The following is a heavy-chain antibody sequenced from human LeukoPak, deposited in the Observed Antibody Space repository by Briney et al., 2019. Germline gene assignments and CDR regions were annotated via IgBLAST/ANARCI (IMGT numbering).Heavy chain of an antibody. J-gene: IGHJ4*02. CDR1: GVKFKSVA. CDR2: ISSNGGST. CDR3: VKETVSGTTVSY. D-gene: IGHD4-11*01. Sequence: GVKFKSVALGGGCMTKEKGLEYVSAISSNGGSTYYADSVKGRFTISRDNSKNTLFLQMSSLRADDTAVYYYVKETVSGTTVSYWGQGTLVTVSS. V-gene: IGHV3-64D*09.